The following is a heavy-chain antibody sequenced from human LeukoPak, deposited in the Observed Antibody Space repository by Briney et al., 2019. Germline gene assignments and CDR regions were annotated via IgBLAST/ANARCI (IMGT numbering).Heavy chain of an antibody. D-gene: IGHD2-15*01. CDR3: AGRAGYCSGGSCPANWFDP. CDR1: GYSFTSYW. V-gene: IGHV5-51*01. J-gene: IGHJ5*02. CDR2: IYPGDSDI. Sequence: GESLKISCKGSGYSFTSYWIGWVRQMPGKGLEWMGIIYPGDSDIRYSPSFQGQVTISVDRSISTAYLQWSSLKASDTAIYYCAGRAGYCSGGSCPANWFDPWGQGTLVTVSS.